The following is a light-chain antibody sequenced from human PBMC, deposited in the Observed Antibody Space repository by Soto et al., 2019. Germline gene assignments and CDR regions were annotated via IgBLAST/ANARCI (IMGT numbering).Light chain of an antibody. CDR3: QQYGSSYPWT. Sequence: EIVLTQSPGTLSLSPGERATLSCRASRSVSSNYLAWYQQKPGHAPRLLIYGASSRATGIPDRFSGSGSGTDFTLTIRRLEPEDFAVYYCQQYGSSYPWTFGQGTKVDIK. V-gene: IGKV3-20*01. CDR2: GAS. J-gene: IGKJ1*01. CDR1: RSVSSNY.